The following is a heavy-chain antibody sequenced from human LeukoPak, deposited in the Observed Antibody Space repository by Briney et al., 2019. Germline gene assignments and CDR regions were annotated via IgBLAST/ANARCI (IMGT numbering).Heavy chain of an antibody. CDR1: GDTVSSNSAA. J-gene: IGHJ3*01. V-gene: IGHV6-1*01. CDR2: TYYRSKWYY. Sequence: SQTLSLNCDISGDTVSSNSAAWHWIRQSPSRGLEWLGRTYYRSKWYYDYAVSVKSRITISPDTSKNQSSLQLNSVTADDTAVYSCARGFALDFWGQGTMVTVSS. CDR3: ARGFALDF.